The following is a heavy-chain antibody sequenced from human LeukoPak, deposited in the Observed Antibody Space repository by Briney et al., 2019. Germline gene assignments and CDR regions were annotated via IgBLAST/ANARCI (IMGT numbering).Heavy chain of an antibody. V-gene: IGHV7-4-1*02. CDR3: AREGSSGWSRLLSD. D-gene: IGHD6-19*01. J-gene: IGHJ4*02. CDR1: GYTFTGYY. CDR2: INTNTGNP. Sequence: ASVKVSCKASGYTFTGYYMHWVRQAPGQGLEWMGWINTNTGNPTYAQGFTGRFVFSLDTSVSTAYLQIRGLKAEDTAVYYCAREGSSGWSRLLSDWGQGTLVTVSS.